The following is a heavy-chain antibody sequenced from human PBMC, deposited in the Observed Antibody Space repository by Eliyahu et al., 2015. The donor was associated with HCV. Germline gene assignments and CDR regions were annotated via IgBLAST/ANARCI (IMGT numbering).Heavy chain of an antibody. CDR1: GFVFNXYA. J-gene: IGHJ6*02. CDR3: AKGKIAANVWLYGMDV. V-gene: IGHV3-23*04. D-gene: IGHD6-13*01. CDR2: ISGSGGSI. Sequence: EVQLVESGGGLVQPGGSLRLSCAASGFVFNXYAVGWVRPGPGKGLEWLTSISGSGGSIYYADSVKGRFTISRDNSKNTLVLEMNSLRAEDTAVYYCAKGKIAANVWLYGMDVWGQGTTVTVSS.